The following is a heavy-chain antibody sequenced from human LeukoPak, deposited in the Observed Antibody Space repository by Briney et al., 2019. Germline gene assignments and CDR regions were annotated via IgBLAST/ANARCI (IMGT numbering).Heavy chain of an antibody. J-gene: IGHJ4*02. CDR1: GFTFSRYA. D-gene: IGHD2-2*01. V-gene: IGHV3-30-3*01. CDR3: ARVATLSDCSSTSCYGQIDY. Sequence: QPGGSLRLSCAASGFTFSRYAMHWVRQAPGKGLEWVAVISYDGSNKDYADSVKGRITISRDNSKNTLYLQMNSLRAEDTAVYYCARVATLSDCSSTSCYGQIDYWGQGTLVTVSS. CDR2: ISYDGSNK.